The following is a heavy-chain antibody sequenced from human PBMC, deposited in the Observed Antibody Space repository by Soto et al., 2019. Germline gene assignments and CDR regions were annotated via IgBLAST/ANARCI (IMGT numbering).Heavy chain of an antibody. D-gene: IGHD6-13*01. CDR2: ISYDGSNK. CDR3: ARPGYSSSWCYYYYYMDV. J-gene: IGHJ6*03. Sequence: GGSLRLSCAASGFTFISYAMHWVRQAPGKGLEWVAVISYDGSNKYYADSVKGRFTISRDNSKNTLYLQMNSLRAEDTAVYYWARPGYSSSWCYYYYYMDVWGKGTTVTVSS. CDR1: GFTFISYA. V-gene: IGHV3-30-3*01.